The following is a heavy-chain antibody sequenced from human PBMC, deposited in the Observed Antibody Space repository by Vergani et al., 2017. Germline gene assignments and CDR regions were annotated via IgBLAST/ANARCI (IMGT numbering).Heavy chain of an antibody. J-gene: IGHJ6*03. CDR1: GGSFSGYY. CDR2: INHSGST. V-gene: IGHV4-34*01. D-gene: IGHD1-26*01. CDR3: ARSGAARSGYYMDV. Sequence: QVQLQQWGAGLLKPSETLSLTCAVYGGSFSGYYWSWIRQPPGKGLEWIGEINHSGSTNYNPSLKSRVTISVDTSKNQFSLKLSAVTAADTAVYDCARSGAARSGYYMDVWGKGTVVTVSS.